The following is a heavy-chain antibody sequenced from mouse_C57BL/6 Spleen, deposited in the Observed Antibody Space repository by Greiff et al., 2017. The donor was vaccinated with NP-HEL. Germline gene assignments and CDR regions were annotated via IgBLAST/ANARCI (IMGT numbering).Heavy chain of an antibody. J-gene: IGHJ3*01. CDR3: AINYEGRWFAY. Sequence: QVQLKQSGAELARPGASVKMSCKASGYTFTSYTMHWVKQRPGQGLEWIGYINPSSGYTKYTQKFKDKATLTADKSSSTAYLQLGSLTSEDSAVYYCAINYEGRWFAYWGQGTLVTVSA. D-gene: IGHD2-4*01. CDR1: GYTFTSYT. V-gene: IGHV1-4*01. CDR2: INPSSGYT.